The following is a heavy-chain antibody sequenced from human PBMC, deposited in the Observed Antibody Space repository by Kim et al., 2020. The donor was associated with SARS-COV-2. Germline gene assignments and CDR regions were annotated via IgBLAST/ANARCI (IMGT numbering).Heavy chain of an antibody. V-gene: IGHV3-30*18. CDR2: ISYDGSNK. J-gene: IGHJ5*02. CDR3: AKALTIAAAGSSWFDP. Sequence: GGSLRLSCAASGFTFSSYGMHWVRQAPGKGLEWVAVISYDGSNKYYADSVKGRFTTSRDNSKNTLYLQMNSLRAEDTAVYYCAKALTIAAAGSSWFDPWSQGTMVTVSS. D-gene: IGHD6-13*01. CDR1: GFTFSSYG.